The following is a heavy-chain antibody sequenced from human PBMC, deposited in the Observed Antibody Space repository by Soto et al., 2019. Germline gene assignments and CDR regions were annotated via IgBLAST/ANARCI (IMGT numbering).Heavy chain of an antibody. Sequence: ASVKVSCKASGYTFTGYYMHWVRQAPGQGLEWMGWINPNSGGTNYAQKFQGWVTMTRDTSISTAYMELSRLRSDDTAVYYSAPSLLVPAPAYYYYGIDVWGQGTTVTVSS. CDR2: INPNSGGT. CDR3: APSLLVPAPAYYYYGIDV. V-gene: IGHV1-2*04. CDR1: GYTFTGYY. J-gene: IGHJ6*02. D-gene: IGHD2-2*01.